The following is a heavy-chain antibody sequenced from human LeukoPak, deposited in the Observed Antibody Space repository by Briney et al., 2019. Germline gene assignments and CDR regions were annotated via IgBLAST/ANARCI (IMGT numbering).Heavy chain of an antibody. CDR2: IYYSGIT. D-gene: IGHD3-10*01. CDR3: AREKVWFGELNWFDP. Sequence: SETLSLTCAVYGGSFSGYYWSWIRQPPGKGLEWIGSIYYSGITYYNPSLKSRVAISVDTSKNQFSLKLSSVTAADTAVYYCAREKVWFGELNWFDPWGQGTLVTVSS. V-gene: IGHV4-34*11. CDR1: GGSFSGYY. J-gene: IGHJ5*02.